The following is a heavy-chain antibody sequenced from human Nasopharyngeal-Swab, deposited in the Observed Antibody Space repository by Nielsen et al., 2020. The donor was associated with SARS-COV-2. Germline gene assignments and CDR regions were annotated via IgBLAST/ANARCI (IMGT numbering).Heavy chain of an antibody. CDR3: ARDDRITSGSLFDY. D-gene: IGHD6-19*01. J-gene: IGHJ4*02. Sequence: ASVKVSCKAFGYTFTSYGISWVRQAPGQGLEWMGWISAYNANTKNAQKLQGRVTMTTDTSTNTACMELRSLRSDDTAVYYCARDDRITSGSLFDYWGQGTLVTVSS. CDR1: GYTFTSYG. CDR2: ISAYNANT. V-gene: IGHV1-18*01.